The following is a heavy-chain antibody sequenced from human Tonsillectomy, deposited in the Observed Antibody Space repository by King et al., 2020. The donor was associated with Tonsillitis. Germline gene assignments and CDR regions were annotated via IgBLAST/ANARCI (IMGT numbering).Heavy chain of an antibody. CDR2: ISWNSDSI. V-gene: IGHV3-9*01. D-gene: IGHD2-2*01. J-gene: IGHJ4*02. CDR3: AKVMAPDTTCWLNY. Sequence: VQLVESGGGLVQPGRSLRLSCVVSGFTFDEYAMHWVRQVPGKGLEWVSGISWNSDSIGSADSVKGRFTISRDNAQNCLYLQMDRLRGDDTALYFCAKVMAPDTTCWLNYWGQGTLVTVSS. CDR1: GFTFDEYA.